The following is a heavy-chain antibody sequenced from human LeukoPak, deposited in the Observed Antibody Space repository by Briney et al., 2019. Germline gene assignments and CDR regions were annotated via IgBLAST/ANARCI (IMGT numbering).Heavy chain of an antibody. CDR3: ARANDPGYYDSSGYSFFDY. V-gene: IGHV4-39*07. CDR2: IYHSGST. D-gene: IGHD3-22*01. J-gene: IGHJ4*02. Sequence: PSETLSLTCTVSGGSIRSSYYYWGWIRQPPGKGLEWIGYIYHSGSTYYNPSLKSRVTISVDRSKNQFSLKLSSVTAADTAVYYCARANDPGYYDSSGYSFFDYWGQGTLVTVSS. CDR1: GGSIRSSYYY.